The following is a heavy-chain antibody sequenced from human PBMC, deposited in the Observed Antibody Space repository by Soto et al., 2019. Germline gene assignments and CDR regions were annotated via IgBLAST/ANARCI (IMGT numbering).Heavy chain of an antibody. J-gene: IGHJ4*02. CDR1: GFTFTSSA. CDR2: ISVDNGNT. D-gene: IGHD4-17*01. CDR3: ARGLTEYGDYELYY. V-gene: IGHV1-18*01. Sequence: ASVKVSCKASGFTFTSSAVQWVRQARGQGLEWIGWISVDNGNTNYAQKLQDRVTMTRDTSTSTAYMELRSLRSDDTAVYYCARGLTEYGDYELYYWGQGTLVTVSS.